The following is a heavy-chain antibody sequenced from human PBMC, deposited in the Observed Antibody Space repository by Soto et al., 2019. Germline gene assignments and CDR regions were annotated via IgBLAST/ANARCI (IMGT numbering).Heavy chain of an antibody. J-gene: IGHJ6*02. CDR1: GFTFSSYA. Sequence: QVQLVESGGGVVQPGRSLRLSCAASGFTFSSYAMHWVRQAPGKGLEWVAVISYDGSNKYYADSVKGRFTISRDNSKNTLXLQMNSLRAEDTAVYYCARDRRDGYNYHYYYGMDVWGQGTTVTVSS. CDR2: ISYDGSNK. V-gene: IGHV3-30-3*01. CDR3: ARDRRDGYNYHYYYGMDV. D-gene: IGHD5-12*01.